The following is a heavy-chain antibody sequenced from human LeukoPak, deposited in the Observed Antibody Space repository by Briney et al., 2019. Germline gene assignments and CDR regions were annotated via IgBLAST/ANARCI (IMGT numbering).Heavy chain of an antibody. CDR3: ARGPRITLIRGGQWYYYMDV. CDR2: INPSGGST. J-gene: IGHJ6*03. D-gene: IGHD3-10*01. Sequence: GASVTVSCKASGYTFTIYYIHWVRQAPGQGLEWMGLINPSGGSTNYAQKFQGRVTMTRDTSTSTVYMELSSLRSEDTAVYYCARGPRITLIRGGQWYYYMDVWGKGTTVTISS. V-gene: IGHV1-46*01. CDR1: GYTFTIYY.